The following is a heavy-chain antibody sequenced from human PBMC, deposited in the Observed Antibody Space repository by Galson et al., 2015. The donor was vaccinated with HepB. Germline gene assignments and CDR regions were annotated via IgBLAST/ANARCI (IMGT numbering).Heavy chain of an antibody. CDR1: GGTFSSYA. V-gene: IGHV1-69*04. J-gene: IGHJ4*02. CDR2: IIPILGIA. Sequence: SVKVSCKASGGTFSSYAISWVRQAPGQGLEWMGRIIPILGIANYAQKFQGRVTITADKSTSTAYMELSSLRSEDTAVYYCASRYSSSWRGDYWGQGTLVTVSS. D-gene: IGHD6-13*01. CDR3: ASRYSSSWRGDY.